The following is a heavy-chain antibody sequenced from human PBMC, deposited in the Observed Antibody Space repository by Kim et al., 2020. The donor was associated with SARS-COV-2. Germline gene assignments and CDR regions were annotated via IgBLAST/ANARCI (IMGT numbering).Heavy chain of an antibody. V-gene: IGHV3-30*04. CDR1: GFTFSSHA. J-gene: IGHJ4*02. CDR2: ISYDGSYQ. D-gene: IGHD4-4*01. Sequence: GGSLRLSCAASGFTFSSHAMHWVRQVPGKGLEGVAVISYDGSYQYYADSVKGRFTVSRDNSKSMLYLQLSSLRAEDTAVYFCAREYTVSTTTYFDYWGQGTLVTVSS. CDR3: AREYTVSTTTYFDY.